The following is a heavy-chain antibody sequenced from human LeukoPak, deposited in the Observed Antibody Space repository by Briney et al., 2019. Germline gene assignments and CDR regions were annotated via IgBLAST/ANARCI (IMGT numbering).Heavy chain of an antibody. CDR2: TYYRSKWYN. CDR3: ARATLDAFDI. CDR1: GDSVSSNSAA. D-gene: IGHD5-12*01. V-gene: IGHV6-1*01. J-gene: IGHJ3*02. Sequence: SQTLSLTCAISGDSVSSNSAAWNLIRQSPSRGLEWLGRTYYRSKWYNDYAVSVKSRITINPDTSKNQSSLQLNSVTPEDTAVYYCARATLDAFDIWGQGTMVTVSS.